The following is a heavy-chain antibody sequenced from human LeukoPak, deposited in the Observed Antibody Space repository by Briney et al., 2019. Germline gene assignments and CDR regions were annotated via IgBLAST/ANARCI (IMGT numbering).Heavy chain of an antibody. CDR3: ARRDDSSGYHKIFDY. CDR1: GGAISSSSYY. Sequence: PSETLSLTCTVSGGAISSSSYYWGWIRQPPGKGLEWIGSIYYSGSTYYNPSLKSRVTISVDTSKNQFYLKLSSLTAADTAVYFCARRDDSSGYHKIFDYWGPGTLVTVSS. V-gene: IGHV4-39*01. J-gene: IGHJ4*02. D-gene: IGHD3-22*01. CDR2: IYYSGST.